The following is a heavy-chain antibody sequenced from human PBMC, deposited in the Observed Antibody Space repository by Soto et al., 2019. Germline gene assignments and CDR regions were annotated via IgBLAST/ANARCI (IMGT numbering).Heavy chain of an antibody. CDR1: GFTFSMYW. CDR2: INDDGSST. Sequence: GGSLRLSCAASGFTFSMYWMHWVRQVPGKGPEWVSRINDDGSSTNYADSVKGRFTISRDNAKNTLYLQMNDLRAEDTAVYYCTRGPRSPPTGTGDFWGQGTLVTVSS. J-gene: IGHJ4*02. D-gene: IGHD1-1*01. V-gene: IGHV3-74*01. CDR3: TRGPRSPPTGTGDF.